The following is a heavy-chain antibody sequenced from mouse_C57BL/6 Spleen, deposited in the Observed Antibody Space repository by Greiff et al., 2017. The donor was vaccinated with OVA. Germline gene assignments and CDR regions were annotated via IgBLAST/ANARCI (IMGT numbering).Heavy chain of an antibody. CDR3: ARRGGYDYDWYFDV. J-gene: IGHJ1*03. CDR1: GYTFTSYG. Sequence: VKLQESGAELARPGASVKLSCKASGYTFTSYGISWVKQRTGQGLEWIGEIYPRSGNTYYNEKFKGKATLTADKSSSTAYMELRSLTSEDSAVYFCARRGGYDYDWYFDVWGTGTTVTVSS. D-gene: IGHD2-4*01. CDR2: IYPRSGNT. V-gene: IGHV1-81*01.